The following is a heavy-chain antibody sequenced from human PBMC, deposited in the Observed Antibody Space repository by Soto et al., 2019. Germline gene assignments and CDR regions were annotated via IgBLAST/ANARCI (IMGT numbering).Heavy chain of an antibody. CDR2: IYYSGST. J-gene: IGHJ4*02. V-gene: IGHV4-31*03. CDR3: ARGGAGYSSRWYDY. D-gene: IGHD6-13*01. CDR1: GGSISSGGYY. Sequence: QVQLQESGPGLVKPSQTLSLTCTVSGGSISSGGYYWSWIRQHPGKGLEWIGYIYYSGSTYYNPSLTDRVTISVDTSKNQFALKLSSVNAADTAVYYCARGGAGYSSRWYDYWGQGTPVTVSS.